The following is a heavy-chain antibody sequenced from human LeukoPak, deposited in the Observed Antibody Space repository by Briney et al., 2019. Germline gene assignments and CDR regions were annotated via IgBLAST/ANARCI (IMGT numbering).Heavy chain of an antibody. D-gene: IGHD6-13*01. J-gene: IGHJ5*02. CDR3: ARGKEQLGP. V-gene: IGHV4-59*08. CDR2: VYYSGST. CDR1: GGSISTYY. Sequence: PSETLSLTCTVSGGSISTYYWSWIRQPPGKGLEWIGYVYYSGSTSYNPSLKSRVIISVDTSKNEFSLNVSSVTAADTAVYYCARGKEQLGPWGQGTLVTVSS.